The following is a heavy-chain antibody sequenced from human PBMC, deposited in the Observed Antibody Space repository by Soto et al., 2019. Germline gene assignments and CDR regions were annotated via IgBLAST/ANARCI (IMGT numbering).Heavy chain of an antibody. J-gene: IGHJ4*02. Sequence: QAQLVQSGPELGGPGAQVRSSGRASGYPFTGTYFHGVRQAPGQGLEWMGWIHPNGGATSYAQKFQGRVTMTGDTSISTAYMELSRLRSEDTAIYFCARDQAGSLDYWGQGTLVTVSS. CDR1: GYPFTGTY. CDR2: IHPNGGAT. V-gene: IGHV1-2*02. CDR3: ARDQAGSLDY. D-gene: IGHD1-1*01.